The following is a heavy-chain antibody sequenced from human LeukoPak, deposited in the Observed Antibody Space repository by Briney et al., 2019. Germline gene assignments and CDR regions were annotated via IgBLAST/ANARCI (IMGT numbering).Heavy chain of an antibody. CDR3: ARDRYCSSTSCYHDY. V-gene: IGHV4-39*02. D-gene: IGHD2-2*01. CDR2: IYYSGST. Sequence: PSETLSLTCTVSGGSISSSYHYWGWIRQPPGKGLEWIGSIYYSGSTYYNPSLKSRVTISVDTSKNQFSLKLSSVTAADTAVYYCARDRYCSSTSCYHDYWGQGTLVTVSS. J-gene: IGHJ4*02. CDR1: GGSISSSYHY.